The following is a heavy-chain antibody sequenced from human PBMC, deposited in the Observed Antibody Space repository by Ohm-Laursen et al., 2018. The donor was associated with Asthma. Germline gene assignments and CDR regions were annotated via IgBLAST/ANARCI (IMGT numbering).Heavy chain of an antibody. CDR3: ARDQYYYDSSGVFDY. Sequence: RSLRLSCAASGFTFSSCGMHWVRQAPGKGLEWVAVIWYDGSNKYYADSVKGRFTISRDNSKNTLYLQMNSLRAEDTAVYYCARDQYYYDSSGVFDYWGQGTLVTVSS. CDR2: IWYDGSNK. D-gene: IGHD3-22*01. V-gene: IGHV3-33*01. J-gene: IGHJ4*02. CDR1: GFTFSSCG.